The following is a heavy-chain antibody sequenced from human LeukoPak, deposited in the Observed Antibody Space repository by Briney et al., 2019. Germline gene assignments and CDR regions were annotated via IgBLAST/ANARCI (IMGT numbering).Heavy chain of an antibody. CDR1: GASMSSYY. V-gene: IGHV4-59*01. D-gene: IGHD3-22*01. CDR2: VFYTGST. Sequence: SETRSLTCTVSGASMSSYYWNWIRQPPGKGLEWIGYVFYTGSTNYNPSLKGRVTISIDMSKNQFSLNLSSVTAADTAVYYCAGDDKDAFDIWGQGTMVTVSS. CDR3: AGDDKDAFDI. J-gene: IGHJ3*02.